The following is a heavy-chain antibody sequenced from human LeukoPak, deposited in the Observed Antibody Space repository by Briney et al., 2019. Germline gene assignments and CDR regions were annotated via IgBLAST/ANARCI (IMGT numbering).Heavy chain of an antibody. J-gene: IGHJ4*02. Sequence: GGSLRLSCAASGFTFSSYAMSWVRQAPGKGLEWVSAISADASSTYYADSVEGRFTISRYNSKNTLYLQTNSLRADDTAVYYCARGAYGDYDYWGQGTLVTVSS. CDR3: ARGAYGDYDY. CDR2: ISADASST. CDR1: GFTFSSYA. V-gene: IGHV3-23*01. D-gene: IGHD4-17*01.